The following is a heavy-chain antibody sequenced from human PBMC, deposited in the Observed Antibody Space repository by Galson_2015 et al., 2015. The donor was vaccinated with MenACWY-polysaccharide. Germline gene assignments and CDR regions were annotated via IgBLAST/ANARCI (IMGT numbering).Heavy chain of an antibody. J-gene: IGHJ4*02. D-gene: IGHD2-21*02. CDR3: AKGCLGRSYSGGDCSSNY. Sequence: SLKLSCTASGHTFNNYVINWVRQAPGQGLEWVLAINGGGGNTFYADSMKGRFTMSTDNSRNTLYLQMNSLRAEDTAVYYCAKGCLGRSYSGGDCSSNYWGQGTLVTVSS. V-gene: IGHV3-23*01. CDR1: GHTFNNYV. CDR2: INGGGGNT.